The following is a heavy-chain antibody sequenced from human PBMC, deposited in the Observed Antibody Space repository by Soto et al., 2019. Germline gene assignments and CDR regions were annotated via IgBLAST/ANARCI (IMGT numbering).Heavy chain of an antibody. Sequence: QVQLVQSGAEVKKPGSSVKVSCKTSGGTFRNHIITWVRQAPGQGLEWMGRVIPLLDITNYEQKFQGRVKITADKSTSTTYLEMNSLRSADTAVYYWARDSPIGSTFSGCDAIDYWGQGTLVTVSS. V-gene: IGHV1-69*08. CDR1: GGTFRNHI. CDR2: VIPLLDIT. D-gene: IGHD5-12*01. CDR3: ARDSPIGSTFSGCDAIDY. J-gene: IGHJ4*02.